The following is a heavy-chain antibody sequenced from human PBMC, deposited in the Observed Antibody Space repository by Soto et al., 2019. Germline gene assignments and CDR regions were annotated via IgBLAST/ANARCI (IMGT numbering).Heavy chain of an antibody. V-gene: IGHV3-48*03. CDR2: ISSSGNTI. CDR1: GFTFSSYE. D-gene: IGHD3-16*01. J-gene: IGHJ6*02. CDR3: ARERAVGAYYYGMDV. Sequence: EVQLVESGGGLVQPGGSLRLSCTASGFTFSSYEMNWVRQAPGKGLEWVSYISSSGNTIYYADSVKGRFTISRDNAKNSLYLQMNSLRAEDTAVYYCARERAVGAYYYGMDVWGQGTTVTVSS.